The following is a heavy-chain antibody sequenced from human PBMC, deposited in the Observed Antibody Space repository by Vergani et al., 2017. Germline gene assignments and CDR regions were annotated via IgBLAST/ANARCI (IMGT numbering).Heavy chain of an antibody. CDR3: ARDRGGGYSGYLPGEGGWFDP. V-gene: IGHV1-69*01. Sequence: QVQLVQSGAEVKKPGSSVKVSCKASGGTFSSYAISWVRQAPGQGLEWMGGIIPIFGTANYAQKFQGRVTITADESTSTAYMRLISLRSEDTAVYYCARDRGGGYSGYLPGEGGWFDPWGQGTLVTVSS. CDR2: IIPIFGTA. CDR1: GGTFSSYA. J-gene: IGHJ5*02. D-gene: IGHD5-12*01.